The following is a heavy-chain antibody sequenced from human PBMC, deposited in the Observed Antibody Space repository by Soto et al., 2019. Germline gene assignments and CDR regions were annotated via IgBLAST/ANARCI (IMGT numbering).Heavy chain of an antibody. V-gene: IGHV1-2*04. CDR1: GYTFTGYY. J-gene: IGHJ6*02. CDR3: ARDSGGSSWYDYYYYYGMDV. D-gene: IGHD6-13*01. CDR2: INPNSGGT. Sequence: ASVKVSCKASGYTFTGYYMHWVRQAPGQGLEWMGWINPNSGGTNYAQKFQGWVTMTRGTSISTAYMELSRLRSDDTAVYYCARDSGGSSWYDYYYYYGMDVWGQGTTVTVSS.